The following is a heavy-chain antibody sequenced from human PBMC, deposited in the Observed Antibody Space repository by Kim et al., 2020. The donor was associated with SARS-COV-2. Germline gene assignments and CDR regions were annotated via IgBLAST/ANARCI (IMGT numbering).Heavy chain of an antibody. D-gene: IGHD3-9*01. V-gene: IGHV1-18*01. Sequence: ASVEVSCKASGYTFTSYGISWVRQAPGQGLEWMGWISAYNGNTNYAQKLQGRVTMTTDTSTSTAYMELRSLRSDDTAVYYCARDLRNYDILTGYYTSYYGMDVWGQGTTVTVSS. CDR3: ARDLRNYDILTGYYTSYYGMDV. CDR2: ISAYNGNT. CDR1: GYTFTSYG. J-gene: IGHJ6*02.